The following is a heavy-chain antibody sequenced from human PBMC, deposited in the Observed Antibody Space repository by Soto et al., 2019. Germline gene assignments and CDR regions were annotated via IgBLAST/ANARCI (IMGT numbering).Heavy chain of an antibody. Sequence: GASVEVSCKASGYTLTSYYMHWVRQAPGQGLEWMGIINPSGGSRSCAQKFQGRVTMTRNTSTNTVYMELSSLKSEDPAVYYCPGDRGIEGSGNVSAYWGQGTL. CDR3: PGDRGIEGSGNVSAY. CDR2: INPSGGSR. D-gene: IGHD2-15*01. V-gene: IGHV1-46*01. J-gene: IGHJ4*02. CDR1: GYTLTSYY.